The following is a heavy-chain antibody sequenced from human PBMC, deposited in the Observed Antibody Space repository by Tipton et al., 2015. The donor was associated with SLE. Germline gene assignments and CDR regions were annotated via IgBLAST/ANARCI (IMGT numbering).Heavy chain of an antibody. Sequence: TLSLTCAVYGGSFSAYYWSWIRQPPGKGLEWIGEISHSGSTNYNPSLKSRVTISVDTAKNQFSLKLSSVTAADSAVYYCARQDFWSGYTSYWGQGTLVTVSS. D-gene: IGHD3-3*01. CDR2: ISHSGST. CDR1: GGSFSAYY. J-gene: IGHJ4*02. V-gene: IGHV4-34*01. CDR3: ARQDFWSGYTSY.